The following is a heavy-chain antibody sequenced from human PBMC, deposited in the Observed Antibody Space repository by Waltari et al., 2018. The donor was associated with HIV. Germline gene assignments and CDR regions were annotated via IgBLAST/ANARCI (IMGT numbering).Heavy chain of an antibody. CDR3: ARGPDYYDSSGYYPYYFDY. V-gene: IGHV4-61*08. Sequence: QVQLQESGPGLAKPSETLSLTCTVSGGTVSSAGYYWSWIRQPPGKGLEWIGYIYDSGSTNYNPALKSRVTISVDTSKNQFSLKLRSVTAADTAVYYCARGPDYYDSSGYYPYYFDYWGQGTLVTVSS. J-gene: IGHJ4*02. CDR1: GGTVSSAGYY. D-gene: IGHD3-22*01. CDR2: IYDSGST.